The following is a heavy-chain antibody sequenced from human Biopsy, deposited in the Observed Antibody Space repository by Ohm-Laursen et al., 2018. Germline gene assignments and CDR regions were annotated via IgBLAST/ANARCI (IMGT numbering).Heavy chain of an antibody. CDR2: IDTINGGA. CDR1: AYSFGDHR. CDR3: ARERDP. V-gene: IGHV1-2*02. J-gene: IGHJ5*02. Sequence: SVNASCTLSAYSFGDHRIHWGRQAPGQGLEWMGWIDTINGGARYAQKFKDRVTMNRDTSISTAYMELSRLTSDDTAVYYWARERDPWGQGTLVTVSS.